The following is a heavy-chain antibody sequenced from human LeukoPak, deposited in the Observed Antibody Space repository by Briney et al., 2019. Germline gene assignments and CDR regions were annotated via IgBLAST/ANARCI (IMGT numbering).Heavy chain of an antibody. CDR3: ARVGSIAAAGTPDY. V-gene: IGHV3-48*04. CDR1: GITFSSYA. J-gene: IGHJ4*02. D-gene: IGHD6-13*01. Sequence: PPGGSLRLSCAASGITFSSYAMHWVRQAPGKGLEWLSYISGSGSDTNYADSVKGRFTTSRDNAKNSLYLQMNSLRAEDTAVYYCARVGSIAAAGTPDYWGQGTLVTVSS. CDR2: ISGSGSDT.